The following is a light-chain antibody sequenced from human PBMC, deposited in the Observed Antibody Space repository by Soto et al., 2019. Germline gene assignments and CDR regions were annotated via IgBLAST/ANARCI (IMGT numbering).Light chain of an antibody. V-gene: IGKV1-5*03. CDR1: QTISSW. CDR3: QHYNSYSEA. Sequence: THMTQSPSAMSASVGNRVTMTCRASQTISSWLAWYQQKPGKAPKLLIYKASTLKSGVPSRFSGSGYGTEFTLTISSLQTDDFATYYCQHYNSYSEAFGQGTKVDIK. CDR2: KAS. J-gene: IGKJ1*01.